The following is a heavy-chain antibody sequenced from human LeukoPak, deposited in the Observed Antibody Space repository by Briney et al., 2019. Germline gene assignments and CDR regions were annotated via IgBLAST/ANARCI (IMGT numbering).Heavy chain of an antibody. D-gene: IGHD3-22*01. Sequence: GGSLRLSCTASGFTFSSYEMNWVRQAPGKGLEWVSYISSSGSTIHYADSVQGRFTISRDNAKNSLYLQLNSLRAEDTAVYYCARYYYDTSGYSVGFDYWGQGTLVTVSS. CDR3: ARYYYDTSGYSVGFDY. CDR2: ISSSGSTI. V-gene: IGHV3-48*03. CDR1: GFTFSSYE. J-gene: IGHJ4*02.